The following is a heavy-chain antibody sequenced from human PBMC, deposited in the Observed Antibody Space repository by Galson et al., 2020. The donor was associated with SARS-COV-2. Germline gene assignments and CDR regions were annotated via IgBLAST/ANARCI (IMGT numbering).Heavy chain of an antibody. CDR3: ARDKGTWTKHFDY. CDR2: IYHSGST. Sequence: KSSETLSLTCAVSGGSISSSNWWSWVRQPPGKGLEWIGEIYHSGSTNYNPSLKSRVTISVDKSKNQFSLKLSSVTAADTAVYYCARDKGTWTKHFDYWGQGTLVTVSS. D-gene: IGHD5-12*01. J-gene: IGHJ4*02. V-gene: IGHV4-4*02. CDR1: GGSISSSNW.